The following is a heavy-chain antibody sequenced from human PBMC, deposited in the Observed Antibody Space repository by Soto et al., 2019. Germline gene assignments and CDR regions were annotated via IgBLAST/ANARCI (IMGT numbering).Heavy chain of an antibody. CDR2: INPNSGDT. CDR3: ARERGGATATLAYYYFYMDV. CDR1: GYTFSDYY. V-gene: IGHV1-2*02. Sequence: QVQLVQSGAEVKKPGASVTVSCKASGYTFSDYYLHWVRQAPGQGPEWMGWINPNSGDTKYAQKFRGRVTTPRDTSVRPAFMELIRLKSEDTAVYYCARERGGATATLAYYYFYMDVWGKGTTVTVSS. J-gene: IGHJ6*03. D-gene: IGHD5-12*01.